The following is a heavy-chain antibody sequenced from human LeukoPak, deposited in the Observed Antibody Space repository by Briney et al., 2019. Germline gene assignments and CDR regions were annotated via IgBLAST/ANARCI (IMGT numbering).Heavy chain of an antibody. CDR2: ISGSGGST. D-gene: IGHD3-22*01. V-gene: IGHV3-23*01. CDR3: AKEPIVVVITAEYFQH. CDR1: GFTFSSYG. Sequence: PGGSLRLSCAASGFTFSSYGMSWVRQAPGKGLEWVSAISGSGGSTYYADSVKGRFTISRDNSKNTLYLQMNSLRAEDTAVYYCAKEPIVVVITAEYFQHWGQGTLVTVSS. J-gene: IGHJ1*01.